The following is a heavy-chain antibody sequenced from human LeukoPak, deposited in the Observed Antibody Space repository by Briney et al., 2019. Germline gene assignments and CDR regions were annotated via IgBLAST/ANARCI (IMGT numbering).Heavy chain of an antibody. CDR1: GFTFSSYT. Sequence: GGSLRLSCAASGFTFSSYTMNWVRQAPGKGLEWVSYISSSSSIIYYADSAKGRFTISRDNAKNTLYLQMNSLGAEDTAVYYCARRINYYDSGDYYYVRYFDSWGQGTLVTVSS. V-gene: IGHV3-48*01. D-gene: IGHD3-22*01. CDR2: ISSSSSII. CDR3: ARRINYYDSGDYYYVRYFDS. J-gene: IGHJ4*02.